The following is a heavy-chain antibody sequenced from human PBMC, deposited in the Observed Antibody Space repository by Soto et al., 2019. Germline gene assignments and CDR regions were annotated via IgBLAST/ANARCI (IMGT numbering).Heavy chain of an antibody. CDR1: GDSISRYY. D-gene: IGHD3-10*01. CDR2: IYYSGET. CDR3: ARDQGGEFLKGSGMDV. Sequence: QVQLQESGPGQVKLSETLCLTCTVSGDSISRYYWSWIRLSPGKGLEWIGYIYYSGETNYNPSVKSRVTISVDRTKNQFSLKLSSVTAADTAVYYCARDQGGEFLKGSGMDVWGQGTTVTVSS. J-gene: IGHJ6*02. V-gene: IGHV4-59*01.